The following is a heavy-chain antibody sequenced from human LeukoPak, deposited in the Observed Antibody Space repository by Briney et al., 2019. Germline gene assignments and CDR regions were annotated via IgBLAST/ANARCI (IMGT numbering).Heavy chain of an antibody. CDR3: ARRTYSSGYDY. Sequence: SETLSLTCTVSGGSISSYYWSWIRQPPGKGLEWIGYIYYSGSTNYNPSLKSRVTISVDTSKNQFSLKLSSVTAADTAVYYCARRTYSSGYDYWGQETLVTVSS. D-gene: IGHD6-19*01. V-gene: IGHV4-59*08. J-gene: IGHJ4*02. CDR1: GGSISSYY. CDR2: IYYSGST.